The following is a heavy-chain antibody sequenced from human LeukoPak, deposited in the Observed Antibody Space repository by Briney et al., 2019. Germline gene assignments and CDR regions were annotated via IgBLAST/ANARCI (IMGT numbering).Heavy chain of an antibody. CDR3: AKRPLSSCN. V-gene: IGHV3-66*01. CDR2: IYSGGST. J-gene: IGHJ4*01. Sequence: TGGSLRLSCAASGFTVSSNYMSWVRQAPGKGLEWVSLIYSGGSTSYADSVKGRFTISRDNSKNTLYLQMNSLRAEDTAVYYCAKRPLSSCNWGLGTLVTVSS. CDR1: GFTVSSNY.